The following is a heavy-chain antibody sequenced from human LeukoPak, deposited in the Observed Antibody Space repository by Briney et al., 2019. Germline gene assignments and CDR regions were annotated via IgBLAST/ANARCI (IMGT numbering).Heavy chain of an antibody. CDR2: ISSSSSYI. Sequence: GGSLRLSCAASGFTFSSYSMNWVRQAPGKGLEWVSSISSSSSYIYYADSVKGRFTISRDNAKNSLYLQMNSLRAEDTAVYYCARDEEVVREGYFDYWGQGTLVTVSS. V-gene: IGHV3-21*01. J-gene: IGHJ4*02. D-gene: IGHD3-10*01. CDR1: GFTFSSYS. CDR3: ARDEEVVREGYFDY.